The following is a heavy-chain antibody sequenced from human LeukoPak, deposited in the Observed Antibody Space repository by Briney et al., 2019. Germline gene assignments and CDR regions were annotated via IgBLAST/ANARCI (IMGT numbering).Heavy chain of an antibody. CDR2: TYYRSKWYN. CDR1: GDSVSSSSAA. CDR3: AREGSEGYLFDY. D-gene: IGHD5-18*01. J-gene: IGHJ4*02. Sequence: RSQTLSLTCAISGDSVSSSSAAWSWIRQSPSRGLEWLGRTYYRSKWYNDYAVSVKSRIIINPDTSKNQFSLQLNSTTPEDTAVYYCAREGSEGYLFDYWGQGTLVTVSS. V-gene: IGHV6-1*01.